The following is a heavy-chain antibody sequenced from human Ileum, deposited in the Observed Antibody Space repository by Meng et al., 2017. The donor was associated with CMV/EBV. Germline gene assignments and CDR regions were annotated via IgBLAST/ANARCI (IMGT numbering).Heavy chain of an antibody. CDR3: ATSGHTGLHYFDY. CDR2: VYIGGST. J-gene: IGHJ4*02. Sequence: EVQLLESGGDLVQPGGSLRLSCVGSGFTFSSYALSWVRQAPGKGLEWVSVVYIGGSTYYADSVKGRFTISRDNSKNTLYLQMNTLRVEDTAVYYCATSGHTGLHYFDYWGQGTLVTVSS. D-gene: IGHD5-18*01. V-gene: IGHV3-66*02. CDR1: GFTFSSYA.